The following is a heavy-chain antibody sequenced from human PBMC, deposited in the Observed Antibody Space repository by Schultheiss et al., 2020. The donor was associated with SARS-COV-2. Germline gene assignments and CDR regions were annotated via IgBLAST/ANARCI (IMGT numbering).Heavy chain of an antibody. Sequence: GGSLRLSCAASGFTFSSYGMHWVRQAPGKGLEWVAVISYDGSNKYYADSVKGRFTISRDNSKNTLYLQMNSLRVEDTAIYYCARDTDCSGGGCYERRFQHWGQGTLVTVSS. CDR1: GFTFSSYG. J-gene: IGHJ1*01. V-gene: IGHV3-30*03. CDR2: ISYDGSNK. D-gene: IGHD2-15*01. CDR3: ARDTDCSGGGCYERRFQH.